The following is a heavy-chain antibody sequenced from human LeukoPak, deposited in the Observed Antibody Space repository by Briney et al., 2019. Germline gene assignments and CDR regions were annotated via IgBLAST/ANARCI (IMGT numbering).Heavy chain of an antibody. CDR1: GFTVITND. CDR2: IYSEGTT. V-gene: IGHV3-53*01. CDR3: ARPTTRYYMDV. J-gene: IGHJ6*03. Sequence: GGSLRLSCAASGFTVITNDMTWVRQAPGKGLEWVSVIYSEGTTYYGDAVKGRFTISRDDSKSTLYLQMNSLRAEDTAVYYCARPTTRYYMDVWGKGTTVTVSS. D-gene: IGHD5-12*01.